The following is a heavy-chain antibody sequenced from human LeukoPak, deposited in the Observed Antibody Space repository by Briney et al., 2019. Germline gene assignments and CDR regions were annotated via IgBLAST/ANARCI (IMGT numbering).Heavy chain of an antibody. Sequence: PSETLSLTCTASGGSISSSSYYWGWIRQPPGKGLEWIGSIYYSGSTYYNPSLKSRVTISVDTSKNQFSLKLSSVTAADTAVYYCARDHEQLVAYYYYYMDVWGKGTTVTVSS. CDR2: IYYSGST. D-gene: IGHD6-6*01. CDR1: GGSISSSSYY. J-gene: IGHJ6*03. CDR3: ARDHEQLVAYYYYYMDV. V-gene: IGHV4-39*07.